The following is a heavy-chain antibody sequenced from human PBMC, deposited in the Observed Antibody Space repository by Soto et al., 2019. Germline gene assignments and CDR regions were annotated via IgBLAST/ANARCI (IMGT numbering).Heavy chain of an antibody. Sequence: SETLSLTCSVSGDSISRIHYYWTWIRQHPEKGLEWIGNIYFRGNTYYSPSLESRLTISVDTSKNQFSLKLTSVTAADTAVYYCAREGGSYDSGGYLIRGAFDIWGQGTMVTVSS. CDR3: AREGGSYDSGGYLIRGAFDI. CDR2: IYFRGNT. CDR1: GDSISRIHYY. D-gene: IGHD3-22*01. V-gene: IGHV4-31*03. J-gene: IGHJ3*02.